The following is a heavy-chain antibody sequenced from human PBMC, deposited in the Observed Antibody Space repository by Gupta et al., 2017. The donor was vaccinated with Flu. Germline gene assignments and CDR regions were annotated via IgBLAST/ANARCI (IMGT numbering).Heavy chain of an antibody. CDR3: ARGYCSGGSCYSGGHNWFDP. J-gene: IGHJ5*02. CDR2: IYYSGST. V-gene: IGHV4-31*02. Sequence: KGLEWIGHIYYSGSTYYKPSLKSRVAISVDTSKIQFSLKLSSVTAADTAVYYCARGYCSGGSCYSGGHNWFDPWGQGTLVTVSS. D-gene: IGHD2-15*01.